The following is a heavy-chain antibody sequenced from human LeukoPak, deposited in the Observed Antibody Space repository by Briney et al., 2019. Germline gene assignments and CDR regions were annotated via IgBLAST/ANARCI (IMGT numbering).Heavy chain of an antibody. CDR3: AKDWYGWGFYYYYMDV. V-gene: IGHV3-66*02. CDR2: IYSGGST. Sequence: PGGSLRLSCAASGFTFSSYEMNWVRQAPGKGLEWVSFIYSGGSTHYSDSVKGRFTISRDNSKNTLYLQMNSLRAEDTAVYYCAKDWYGWGFYYYYMDVWGKGTTVTVSS. CDR1: GFTFSSYE. D-gene: IGHD2-8*02. J-gene: IGHJ6*03.